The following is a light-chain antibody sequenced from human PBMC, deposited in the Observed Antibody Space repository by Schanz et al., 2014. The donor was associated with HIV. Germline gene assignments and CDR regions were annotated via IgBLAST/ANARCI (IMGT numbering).Light chain of an antibody. J-gene: IGLJ3*02. Sequence: QSVLTQPPSASGTPGQSVTISCSGSTSNIGTNSANWYQHLPGTAPKLLIYATYHRPSGVPDRFSGSGSGTSASLAISGLQSEDEADYYCGAWDDSLNGWVFGGGTKLTVL. CDR2: ATY. CDR3: GAWDDSLNGWV. V-gene: IGLV1-44*01. CDR1: TSNIGTNS.